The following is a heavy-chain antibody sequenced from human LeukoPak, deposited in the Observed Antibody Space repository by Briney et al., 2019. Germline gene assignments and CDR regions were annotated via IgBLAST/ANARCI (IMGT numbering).Heavy chain of an antibody. CDR3: ARDWYSSSWPPDY. CDR1: GFTFSSYA. CDR2: ISYDGSNK. J-gene: IGHJ4*02. V-gene: IGHV3-30-3*01. D-gene: IGHD6-13*01. Sequence: PGGSLRHSCAASGFTFSSYAMHWVRQAPGKGLEWVAVISYDGSNKYYADSVKGRFTISRDNSKNTLYLQMNSLRAEDTAVYYCARDWYSSSWPPDYWGQGTLVTVSS.